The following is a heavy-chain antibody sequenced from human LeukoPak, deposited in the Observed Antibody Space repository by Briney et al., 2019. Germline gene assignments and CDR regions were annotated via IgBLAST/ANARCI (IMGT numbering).Heavy chain of an antibody. J-gene: IGHJ4*02. CDR3: AKDYDTVRVFDY. CDR1: GFTFTSYG. V-gene: IGHV3-30*18. Sequence: PGRSLRLSCAASGFTFTSYGMHWVRQAPGKGLEWVAVISYDGSNKYYADTVKGRFTISRDNSKNTLYLQMNSLRAEDTAVYYCAKDYDTVRVFDYWGQGTLVTVSS. D-gene: IGHD3-9*01. CDR2: ISYDGSNK.